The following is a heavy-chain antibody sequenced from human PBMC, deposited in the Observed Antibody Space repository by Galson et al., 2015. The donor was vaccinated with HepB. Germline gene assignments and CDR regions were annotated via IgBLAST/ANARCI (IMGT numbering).Heavy chain of an antibody. V-gene: IGHV4-59*01. CDR1: GGSISSYY. Sequence: ETLSLTCTVSGGSISSYYWSWIRQPPGKGLEWIGYIYYSGSTNYNPSLKSRVTISVDTSKNQFSLKLSSVAADTAVYYCARDLSFGELGYWGQGTLVTVSS. D-gene: IGHD3-10*01. CDR3: ARDLSFGELGY. CDR2: IYYSGST. J-gene: IGHJ4*02.